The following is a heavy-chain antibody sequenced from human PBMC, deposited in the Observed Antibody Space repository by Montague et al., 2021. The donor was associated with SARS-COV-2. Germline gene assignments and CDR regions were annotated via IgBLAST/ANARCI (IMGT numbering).Heavy chain of an antibody. V-gene: IGHV4-31*03. CDR3: ARDRELVD. CDR2: IYYSVST. Sequence: LSLTRTVSGAAISSGGDYWNWLRQHPGKGLEWIGHIYYSVSTNYNPSLKSRVTISEDTSKNQISLKLSSVTAADTAVYYCARDRELVDWGQGIMVIVSS. CDR1: GAAISSGGDY. D-gene: IGHD1-7*01. J-gene: IGHJ4*02.